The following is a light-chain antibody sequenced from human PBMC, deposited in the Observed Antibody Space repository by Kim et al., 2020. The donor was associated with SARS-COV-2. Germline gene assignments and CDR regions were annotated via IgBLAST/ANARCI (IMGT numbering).Light chain of an antibody. CDR1: QRNSSW. Sequence: ASVGDRVTITRRANQRNSSWLAWYQQRPGKAPQLLIYDASSLESGVASRFSGSGSGTEFTLTISSLQPDDFATYYCQQYNSDSRTFGQGTKVDIK. CDR2: DAS. J-gene: IGKJ1*01. V-gene: IGKV1-5*01. CDR3: QQYNSDSRT.